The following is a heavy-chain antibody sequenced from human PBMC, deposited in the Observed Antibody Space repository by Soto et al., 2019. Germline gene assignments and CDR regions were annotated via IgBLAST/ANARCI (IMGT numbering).Heavy chain of an antibody. V-gene: IGHV3-7*03. CDR3: TRDRYPRFYHGSGSYPYY. CDR2: IKTDGSET. CDR1: GFTFSSFW. D-gene: IGHD3-10*01. Sequence: PGGSLRLSFAASGFTFSSFWMSWVRQAPGKGLEWVANIKTDGSETHSVDSVKGRFTISRDNPKTSLFLQMNSLRVEDTAVYFCTRDRYPRFYHGSGSYPYYWGQGTPVTVSS. J-gene: IGHJ4*02.